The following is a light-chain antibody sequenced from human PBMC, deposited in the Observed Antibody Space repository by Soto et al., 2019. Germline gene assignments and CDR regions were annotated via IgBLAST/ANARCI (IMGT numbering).Light chain of an antibody. CDR3: QQYNSYLCT. Sequence: DIQMTQSPSTLSASVGARVTITCRASQSISSWLAWYQQKPGKAPKLLIYKASSLESGVPSRFSGSGSGTEFTLTISSLHPYDFATYYCQQYNSYLCTFGPWTKVDIK. J-gene: IGKJ3*01. CDR2: KAS. V-gene: IGKV1-5*03. CDR1: QSISSW.